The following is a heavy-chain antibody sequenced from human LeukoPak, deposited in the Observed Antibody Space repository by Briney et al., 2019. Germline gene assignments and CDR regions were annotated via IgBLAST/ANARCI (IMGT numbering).Heavy chain of an antibody. D-gene: IGHD6-19*01. CDR3: AKDALYSSGWLGYYFDY. J-gene: IGHJ4*02. CDR2: ISTSSSYI. CDR1: GFTFSSYT. Sequence: GGSLRLSCAASGFTFSSYTMNWVRQAPGKGLEWVSSISTSSSYIYFADSVKGRFTISRDNAKNSLSLQMNSLRAEDTAVYYCAKDALYSSGWLGYYFDYWGQGTLVTVSS. V-gene: IGHV3-21*04.